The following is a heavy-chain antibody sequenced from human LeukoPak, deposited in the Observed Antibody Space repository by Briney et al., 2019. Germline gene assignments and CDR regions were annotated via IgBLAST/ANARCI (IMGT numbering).Heavy chain of an antibody. V-gene: IGHV3-30-3*01. Sequence: GGSLRLSCAASGFTFSSYAMHWVRQAPGKGLEWVAVISYDGSNKYYADSVKGRFTISRDNAKNSLYLQMNSLRAEDTAVYYCARAAFLGSSSCEVALGDYWGQGTLVTVSS. CDR1: GFTFSSYA. D-gene: IGHD6-13*01. CDR2: ISYDGSNK. CDR3: ARAAFLGSSSCEVALGDY. J-gene: IGHJ4*02.